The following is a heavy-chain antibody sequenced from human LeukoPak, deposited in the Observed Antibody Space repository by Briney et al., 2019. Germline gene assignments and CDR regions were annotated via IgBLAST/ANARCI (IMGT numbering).Heavy chain of an antibody. CDR2: ISSSSSYI. D-gene: IGHD1-7*01. Sequence: GGSLRLSCAASGFTFSSYSMNWVRQAPGKGLEWVSSISSSSSYIYYADSVKGRLTISRDNAKNSLYLQMNSLRAEDTAVYYCAKDERNWNYNLASQTYDWGQGTLVTVSS. V-gene: IGHV3-21*04. CDR1: GFTFSSYS. J-gene: IGHJ4*02. CDR3: AKDERNWNYNLASQTYD.